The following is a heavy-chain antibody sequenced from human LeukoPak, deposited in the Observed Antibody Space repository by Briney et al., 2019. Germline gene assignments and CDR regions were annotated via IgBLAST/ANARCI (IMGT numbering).Heavy chain of an antibody. J-gene: IGHJ4*02. V-gene: IGHV3-48*04. CDR2: ISTGSSTI. Sequence: GGSLRLSCAASGFTFSSYSMNWVRQAPGKGLEWVSYISTGSSTIYYADSVKGRFTISRDNAKNSLYLRMNSLRAEDTAVYYCARESPRIVVPTTFDYWGQGTLVTVSS. CDR1: GFTFSSYS. CDR3: ARESPRIVVPTTFDY. D-gene: IGHD1-26*01.